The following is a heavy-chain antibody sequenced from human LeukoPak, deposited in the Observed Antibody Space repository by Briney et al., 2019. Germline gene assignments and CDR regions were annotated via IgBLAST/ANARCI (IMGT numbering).Heavy chain of an antibody. J-gene: IGHJ4*02. CDR1: GFTFANYW. D-gene: IGHD2-21*02. Sequence: GGSLRLSCAASGFTFANYWMSWVRQAPGKGLEWVAFIRYDGSNKYYADSVKGRFTISRDNSKNTLSLQMNSLRAEDTALYYCAKESDSSLLPPPDYWGQGTLVTVSS. CDR2: IRYDGSNK. V-gene: IGHV3-30*02. CDR3: AKESDSSLLPPPDY.